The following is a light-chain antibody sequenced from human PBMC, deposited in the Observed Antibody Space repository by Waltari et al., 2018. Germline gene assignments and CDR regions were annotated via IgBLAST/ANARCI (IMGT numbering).Light chain of an antibody. CDR1: QSVRSK. CDR2: DGS. J-gene: IGKJ2*03. CDR3: HQSDDWPPYS. V-gene: IGKV3-15*01. Sequence: EIVMTQSPATLSVSAGERVTLSCRASQSVRSKLAWYQRKPGQGPRRHIYDGSTRATGIPARSCGSGSGTDFTHTISSLQSEDFAIDYCHQSDDWPPYSFGHGTKLEIK.